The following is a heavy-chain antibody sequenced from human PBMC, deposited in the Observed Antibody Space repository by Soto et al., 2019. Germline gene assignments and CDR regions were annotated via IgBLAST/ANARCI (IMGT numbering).Heavy chain of an antibody. V-gene: IGHV3-21*06. CDR1: GFTFTSDS. J-gene: IGHJ4*02. CDR2: ISSHGRDI. Sequence: GGSLRLSCEASGFTFTSDSMTWVRQAPGKGLEWVSSISSHGRDIFYADSVKGRFTISRDNAKDSLHLQMNSLTGEDSAVYYCARGAALAGKLDLWGQGTLVTVSS. D-gene: IGHD6-19*01. CDR3: ARGAALAGKLDL.